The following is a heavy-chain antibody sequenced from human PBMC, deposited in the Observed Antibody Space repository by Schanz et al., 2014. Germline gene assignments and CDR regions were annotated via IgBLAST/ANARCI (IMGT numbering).Heavy chain of an antibody. Sequence: QVQLVQSGAEVKKPGASVRVSCKASGYSFTTYDVNWVRQATGQGLEWMGWISAYNGHTTYAQKFQGRVTMTTDTSTSTAYMELRSLISDDTAVYYCARDGEAAAGCDYWGQGTLVTVSS. D-gene: IGHD6-13*01. CDR3: ARDGEAAAGCDY. V-gene: IGHV1-18*01. J-gene: IGHJ4*02. CDR1: GYSFTTYD. CDR2: ISAYNGHT.